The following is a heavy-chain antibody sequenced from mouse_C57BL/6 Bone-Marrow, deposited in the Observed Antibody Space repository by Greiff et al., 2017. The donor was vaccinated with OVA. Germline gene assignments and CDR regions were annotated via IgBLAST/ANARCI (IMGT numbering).Heavy chain of an antibody. V-gene: IGHV1-31*01. CDR1: GYSFTGYY. D-gene: IGHD1-1*01. Sequence: VQLKESGPELVKPGASVKMSCKASGYSFTGYYMHWVKQSHGHILDWIGYIYPYTGVSSYNQKFKGKATLTVDKSSSTAYMELRSLTSEDSAVYYCAKYDCSSHWYCDGWGTGTTVTVAS. J-gene: IGHJ1*03. CDR3: AKYDCSSHWYCDG. CDR2: IYPYTGVS.